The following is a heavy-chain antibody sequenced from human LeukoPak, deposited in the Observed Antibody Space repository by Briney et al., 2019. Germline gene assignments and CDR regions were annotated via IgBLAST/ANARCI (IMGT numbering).Heavy chain of an antibody. J-gene: IGHJ6*04. CDR2: INSGGST. D-gene: IGHD6-13*01. V-gene: IGHV3-23*01. CDR3: ARDFIAAAAPSPLDV. CDR1: GFTFSSYA. Sequence: PGGSLRLSCAASGFTFSSYAMSWVRRAPGKGLEWVSGINSGGSTYDADSVKGRFTISRDNAKNSLYLQMNSLRAEDTALYHCARDFIAAAAPSPLDVWGKGTTVTVSS.